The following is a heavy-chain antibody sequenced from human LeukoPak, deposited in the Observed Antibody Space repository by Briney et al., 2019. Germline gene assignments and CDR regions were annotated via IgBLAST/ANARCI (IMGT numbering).Heavy chain of an antibody. CDR3: AKAELYYDFWSGYSFDY. J-gene: IGHJ4*02. CDR1: GFTFSSYA. Sequence: PGGSLRLSCAASGFTFSSYAMSWVRQAPGKGPEWVSAISGSGGSTYYADSVKGRFTISRDNSKNTLYLQMNSLRAEDTAVYYCAKAELYYDFWSGYSFDYWGQGTLVTVSS. CDR2: ISGSGGST. V-gene: IGHV3-23*01. D-gene: IGHD3-3*01.